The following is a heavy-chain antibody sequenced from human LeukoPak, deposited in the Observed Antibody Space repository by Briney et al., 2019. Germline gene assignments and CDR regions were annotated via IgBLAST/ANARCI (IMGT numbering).Heavy chain of an antibody. J-gene: IGHJ4*02. D-gene: IGHD3-10*01. Sequence: GGSLRLSCAASGFTFSSYAMSWVRQAPGKGLEWVSAISGSGGSTYYADSVKGRFTISRDNSKNTLYLQMNSLRAEDTAVYYCARSYYGSGSYYFDYWGQGTLVTVSS. CDR1: GFTFSSYA. V-gene: IGHV3-23*01. CDR3: ARSYYGSGSYYFDY. CDR2: ISGSGGST.